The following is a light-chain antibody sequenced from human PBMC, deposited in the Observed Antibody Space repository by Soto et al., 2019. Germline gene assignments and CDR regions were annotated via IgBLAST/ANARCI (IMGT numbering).Light chain of an antibody. CDR3: QKCKVAPFT. CDR2: AAS. J-gene: IGKJ4*01. CDR1: QDIGNF. Sequence: ILMTQSASSLSAFVGDRVTITSRASQDIGNFLAWYQQKPGKVPKLLIYAASTLQSGVPSRFIGSGSGTEFTLTISSLQPEDAATYYCQKCKVAPFTFGGGTKVDIK. V-gene: IGKV1-27*01.